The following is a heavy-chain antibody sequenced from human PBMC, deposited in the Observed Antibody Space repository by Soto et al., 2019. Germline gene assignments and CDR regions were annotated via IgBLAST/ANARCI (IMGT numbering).Heavy chain of an antibody. CDR3: ATTGSVPAGVLGDYYGMDV. D-gene: IGHD2-2*01. V-gene: IGHV5-51*01. J-gene: IGHJ6*02. CDR1: GFTFTNYL. CDR2: IYPGDSDT. Sequence: RGEYLKISCKGSGFTFTNYLMGCVRQMPGKGLEWMGIIYPGDSDTKYNPSFQGQVTISADKSITTTYLQWSSLKASDTAIYYCATTGSVPAGVLGDYYGMDVWGQGTTVTVSS.